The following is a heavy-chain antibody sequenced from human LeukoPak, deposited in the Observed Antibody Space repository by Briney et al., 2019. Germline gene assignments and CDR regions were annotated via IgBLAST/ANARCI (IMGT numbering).Heavy chain of an antibody. Sequence: GASLRLSCAASGFTFSNYAMSWVRQAPGKGLEWVSAITGSGGNTYYADSVKGRFTISRDNSKNTVFLQMNSLRAEDTAVYYCAKGGDYDVLTGYYVPDYWGQGTLVTVSS. CDR1: GFTFSNYA. CDR2: ITGSGGNT. J-gene: IGHJ4*02. CDR3: AKGGDYDVLTGYYVPDY. V-gene: IGHV3-23*01. D-gene: IGHD3-9*01.